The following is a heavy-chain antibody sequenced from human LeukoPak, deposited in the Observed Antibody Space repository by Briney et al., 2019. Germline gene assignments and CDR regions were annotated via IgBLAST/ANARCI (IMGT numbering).Heavy chain of an antibody. D-gene: IGHD3-3*01. Sequence: PGGSLRLSCAASGFTFSSYAMHWVRQAPGKGLEWVAVISYDGSNKYYADSVKGRFTISRDNSKNTLYLQMNSLRAEDTAVYYCAKVRHYDFWSGYEYYFDYWGQGTLVTVSS. CDR1: GFTFSSYA. CDR2: ISYDGSNK. J-gene: IGHJ4*02. V-gene: IGHV3-30-3*01. CDR3: AKVRHYDFWSGYEYYFDY.